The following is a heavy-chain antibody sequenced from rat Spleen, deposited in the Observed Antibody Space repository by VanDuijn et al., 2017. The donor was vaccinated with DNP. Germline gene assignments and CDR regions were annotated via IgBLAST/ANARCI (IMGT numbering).Heavy chain of an antibody. CDR3: ARGPNYGGSPDYFDY. V-gene: IGHV4-2*01. J-gene: IGHJ2*01. D-gene: IGHD1-11*01. CDR2: INKDSSII. Sequence: EVKLVESGGGLVQPGRSLKLSCAASGFNFNDYWMGWVRQAPGKGLEWIGGINKDSSIINYTPSLKVKFTISRDNAQNILYLQMSKLGSEETAIYYDARGPNYGGSPDYFDYWGQGVMVTVSS. CDR1: GFNFNDYW.